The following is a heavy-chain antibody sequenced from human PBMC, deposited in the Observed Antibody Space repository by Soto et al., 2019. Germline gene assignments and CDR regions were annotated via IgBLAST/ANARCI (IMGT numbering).Heavy chain of an antibody. CDR2: FSYSGST. J-gene: IGHJ6*02. CDR3: ARQSTLVIYGMDV. V-gene: IGHV4-39*01. CDR1: GASINSSLYY. D-gene: IGHD3-9*01. Sequence: QLQLQESGPGLGKPSETLSLTCTVSGASINSSLYYWDWIRQSPGKGLEWIGSFSYSGSTYYTPALKSRATISVDTSKTQFSLKLISVTAAHTAVYYCARQSTLVIYGMDVWGQGTTVIVSS.